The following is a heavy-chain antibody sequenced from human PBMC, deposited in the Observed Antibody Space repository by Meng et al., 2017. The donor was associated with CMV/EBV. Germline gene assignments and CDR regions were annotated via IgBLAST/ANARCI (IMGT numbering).Heavy chain of an antibody. CDR1: GFTFSSYS. J-gene: IGHJ6*02. Sequence: GSLRLSCAASGFTFSSYSMNWVRQAPGKGLEWVSSISSSSSYIYYADSVKGRFTISRDNAKNSLYLQMNSLRAEDTAVYYCAKDRGYYDSSGYNPMGDYYGMDVWGQGTTVTVSS. D-gene: IGHD3-22*01. CDR3: AKDRGYYDSSGYNPMGDYYGMDV. CDR2: ISSSSSYI. V-gene: IGHV3-21*01.